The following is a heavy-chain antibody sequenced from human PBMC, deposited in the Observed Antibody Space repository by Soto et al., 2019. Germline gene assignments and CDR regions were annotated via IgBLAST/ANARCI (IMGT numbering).Heavy chain of an antibody. CDR2: IKSKTDGGTT. Sequence: GSLILSCAASGFTFSNAWMNWVRQAPGKGLEWVGRIKSKTDGGTTDYAAPVKGRFTISRDDSKNTLYLQMNSLKTEDTAVYYCTTGSPGDCSSTSCSPGYYYYGMDVWGQGTTVTVSS. CDR1: GFTFSNAW. CDR3: TTGSPGDCSSTSCSPGYYYYGMDV. D-gene: IGHD2-2*01. J-gene: IGHJ6*02. V-gene: IGHV3-15*07.